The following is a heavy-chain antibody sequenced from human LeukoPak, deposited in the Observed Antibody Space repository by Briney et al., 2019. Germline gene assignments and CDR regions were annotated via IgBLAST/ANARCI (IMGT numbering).Heavy chain of an antibody. D-gene: IGHD3-22*01. J-gene: IGHJ4*02. CDR2: ISYDGSNK. CDR1: GFTFSSYT. Sequence: GGSLRLSCAASGFTFSSYTMHWVRQAPGKGLEWVAVISYDGSNKYYADSVKGRFTISRDNSKNTLYLQMNSLGAEDTAVYYCARVLNYYDSSGYYFSYWGQGTLVTVSS. V-gene: IGHV3-30-3*01. CDR3: ARVLNYYDSSGYYFSY.